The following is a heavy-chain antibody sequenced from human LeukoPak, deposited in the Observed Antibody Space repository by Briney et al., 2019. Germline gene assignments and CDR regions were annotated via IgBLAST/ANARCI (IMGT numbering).Heavy chain of an antibody. J-gene: IGHJ4*02. CDR3: ASSPYYYDSSGYYRGFDY. V-gene: IGHV1-46*01. CDR1: GYTFTSYY. D-gene: IGHD3-22*01. Sequence: GASVKVSCKASGYTFTSYYMHWVRQAPGQGLEWMGIINPSGGSTNYAQKFQGRVTITTDESTSTAYMELSSLRSEDTAVYYCASSPYYYDSSGYYRGFDYWGQGTLVTVSS. CDR2: INPSGGST.